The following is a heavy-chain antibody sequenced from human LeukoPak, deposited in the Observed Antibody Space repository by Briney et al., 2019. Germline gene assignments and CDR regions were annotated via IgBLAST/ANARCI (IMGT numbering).Heavy chain of an antibody. J-gene: IGHJ4*02. CDR2: IYPGDSDT. CDR1: RXSFTSYW. CDR3: ARLDDSSGYSIDY. D-gene: IGHD3-22*01. V-gene: IGHV5-51*01. Sequence: GESLKVSFKGSRXSFTSYWIGWVRQMPGKGLEWMGIIYPGDSDTRYSPSFQGQVTISADKSISTAYLQWSSLKASDTAMYYCARLDDSSGYSIDYWGQGTLVTVSS.